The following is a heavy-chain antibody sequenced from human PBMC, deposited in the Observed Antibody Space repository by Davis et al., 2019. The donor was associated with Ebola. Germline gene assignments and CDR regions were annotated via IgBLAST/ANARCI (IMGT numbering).Heavy chain of an antibody. Sequence: GESLKISCAASGFTFSSDSMNWVRQAPGKGLEWVSSITSSSSYIYYADSVKGRFTISRDNSKNTLYLQMNSLRAEDTAVYYCAKGLGVVVIATDWGQGTLVTVSS. CDR1: GFTFSSDS. CDR2: ITSSSSYI. V-gene: IGHV3-21*01. CDR3: AKGLGVVVIATD. D-gene: IGHD3-22*01. J-gene: IGHJ4*02.